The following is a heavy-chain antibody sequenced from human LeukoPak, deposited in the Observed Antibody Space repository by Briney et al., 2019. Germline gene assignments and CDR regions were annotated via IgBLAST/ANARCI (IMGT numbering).Heavy chain of an antibody. J-gene: IGHJ2*01. V-gene: IGHV3-23*01. CDR2: IDYSGGDT. Sequence: GGSLRLSCTASGFTLSSYEMSWIRQAPGKGLEWVSSIDYSGGDTHYADSVKGRFTISRDNSKNTLYLQLSSLRGDDTAVYYCAKEHGEFDLWGRGTLVTVSS. CDR3: AKEHGEFDL. CDR1: GFTLSSYE. D-gene: IGHD7-27*01.